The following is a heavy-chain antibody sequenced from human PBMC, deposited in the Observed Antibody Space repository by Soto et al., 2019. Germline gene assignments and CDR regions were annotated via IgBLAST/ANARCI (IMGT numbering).Heavy chain of an antibody. CDR3: ARDRYNWNYNYYYGMDV. D-gene: IGHD1-20*01. V-gene: IGHV1-69*13. CDR2: IIPIFGTA. CDR1: GGPFSSYA. J-gene: IGHJ6*01. Sequence: GGSVKVSFKASGGPFSSYATSWVRQAPGQGLEWMGGIIPIFGTANYSQKFQVRVTITADESTSTAYMELSSLRSEDTAVYYCARDRYNWNYNYYYGMDVWGQGTTVTVSS.